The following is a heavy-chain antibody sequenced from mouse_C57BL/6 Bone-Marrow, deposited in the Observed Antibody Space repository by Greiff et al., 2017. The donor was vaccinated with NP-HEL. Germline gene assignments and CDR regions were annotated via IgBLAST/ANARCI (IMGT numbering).Heavy chain of an antibody. CDR1: GYSITSDY. V-gene: IGHV3-8*01. J-gene: IGHJ2*01. CDR2: ISYSGST. CDR3: ERLHNGAYYFDY. D-gene: IGHD6-1*01. Sequence: EVQLVESGPGLAKPSQTLSLTCSVTGYSITSDYWNWIRKFPGNKLEYMGYISYSGSTYYNPSPNSRISITRDTSKNQYYLQLKSVTTEDTATYYCERLHNGAYYFDYWGQGTTLTVSS.